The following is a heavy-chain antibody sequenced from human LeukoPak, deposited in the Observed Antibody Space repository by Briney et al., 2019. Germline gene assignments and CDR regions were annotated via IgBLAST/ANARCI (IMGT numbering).Heavy chain of an antibody. CDR2: IWYDGSNK. D-gene: IGHD3-3*01. V-gene: IGHV3-33*01. J-gene: IGHJ4*02. CDR3: ARGSITIFGEIDY. CDR1: GFTFSSYG. Sequence: SGGSLRLSCAASGFTFSSYGMHWVRQAPGKGLEWVAVIWYDGSNKYYADSVKGRFTISRDNSKNTLYLQMSSLRAEDTAVYYCARGSITIFGEIDYWGQGTLVTVSS.